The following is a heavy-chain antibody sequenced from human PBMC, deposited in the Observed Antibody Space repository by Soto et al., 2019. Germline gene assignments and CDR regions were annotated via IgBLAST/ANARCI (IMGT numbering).Heavy chain of an antibody. CDR3: AREWDGDGYNSGWFDP. D-gene: IGHD5-12*01. CDR1: GFTFSSYS. Sequence: LRLSCAASGFTFSSYSMNLVRQAPGKGLEWVSYISSSSRTIYCADSVKGRFTISRDNAKNSLYLQMNSLRAEDTAVYYCAREWDGDGYNSGWFDPWGQGTLVTVSS. CDR2: ISSSSRTI. V-gene: IGHV3-48*01. J-gene: IGHJ5*02.